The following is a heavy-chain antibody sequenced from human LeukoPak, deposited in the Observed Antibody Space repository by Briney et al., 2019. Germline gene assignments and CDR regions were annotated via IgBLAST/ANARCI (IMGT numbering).Heavy chain of an antibody. D-gene: IGHD2-2*01. CDR1: GYSFTGYY. CDR3: VRDRTKYCSSTSCPLDY. Sequence: ASVKVSCKASGYSFTGYYLHWVRQAPGQGLEWMGWINPYSGGTNYAQNFQGRVTVTRDTSISTAYMELSRLRSDDTAVYYCVRDRTKYCSSTSCPLDYWGQGTLVTVSS. V-gene: IGHV1-2*02. J-gene: IGHJ4*02. CDR2: INPYSGGT.